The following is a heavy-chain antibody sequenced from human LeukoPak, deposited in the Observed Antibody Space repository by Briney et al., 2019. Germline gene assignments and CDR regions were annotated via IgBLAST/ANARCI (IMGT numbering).Heavy chain of an antibody. V-gene: IGHV4-4*02. CDR3: ARGRRDGYKFYYYYYGMDV. Sequence: PSGTLSLTCAVSGGSISSSNWWSWVRQPPGKGLEWIGEIYHSGSTNYNPSLKSRVTISVDKSKNQFSLKLSSVTAADTAVYYCARGRRDGYKFYYYYYGMDVWGQGTTVTVSS. J-gene: IGHJ6*02. CDR2: IYHSGST. D-gene: IGHD5-24*01. CDR1: GGSISSSNW.